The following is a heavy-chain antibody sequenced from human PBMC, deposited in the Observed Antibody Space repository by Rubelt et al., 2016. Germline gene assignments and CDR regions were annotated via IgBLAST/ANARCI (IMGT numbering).Heavy chain of an antibody. CDR3: AREGGGYCTNGVCQGDY. Sequence: QLQLQESGPGLVKPSETLSLTCTVSGGSISSSSYYWGWIRQPPGKGLEWIGSIYYSGSTYYNPSLKIRVTSAVDTSKNQFSLKLSSVTAADTAVYYCAREGGGYCTNGVCQGDYWGQGTLVTVSS. CDR2: IYYSGST. J-gene: IGHJ4*02. D-gene: IGHD2-8*01. V-gene: IGHV4-39*07. CDR1: GGSISSSSYY.